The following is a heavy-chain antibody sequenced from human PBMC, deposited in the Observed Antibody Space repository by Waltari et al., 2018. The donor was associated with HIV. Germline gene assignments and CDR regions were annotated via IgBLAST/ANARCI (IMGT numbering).Heavy chain of an antibody. CDR3: ARGISMIVVVNQNQWGAFDI. J-gene: IGHJ3*02. V-gene: IGHV3-66*01. D-gene: IGHD3-22*01. CDR1: GLTVSSNY. CDR2: IYSGGNT. Sequence: EVQLVESGGGLVQPGGSLRLSCAASGLTVSSNYMNWFRRAPGQGLEWVSVIYSGGNTYYADSVKGRFTISRDNSKNTLYLQMNSLRAEDTAVYYCARGISMIVVVNQNQWGAFDIWGQGTMVTVSS.